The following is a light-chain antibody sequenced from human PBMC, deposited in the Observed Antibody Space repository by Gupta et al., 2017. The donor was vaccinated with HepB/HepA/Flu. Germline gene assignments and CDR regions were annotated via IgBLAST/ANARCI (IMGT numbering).Light chain of an antibody. CDR1: SSDVGSYNL. V-gene: IGLV2-23*02. Sequence: QSALTQPASMSGSPGQSIAISCTGLSSDVGSYNLVSWYQHHPGKAPKVMIYEVSKRPSGVSNRFSGSKAGNTASLTISGLQAEDEADYYCCSYAGSQTYVFGTGTKVTVL. J-gene: IGLJ1*01. CDR2: EVS. CDR3: CSYAGSQTYV.